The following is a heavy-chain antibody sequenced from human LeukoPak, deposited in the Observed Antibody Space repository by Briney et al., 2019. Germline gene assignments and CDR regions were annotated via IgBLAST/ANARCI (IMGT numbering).Heavy chain of an antibody. CDR1: GFTFSSYG. CDR2: ISYDGSNK. Sequence: GGSLRLSCAASGFTFSSYGMHWVRQAPGKGLEWVAVISYDGSNKYYADSVKGRFTISRDNSKNTLYLQMNSPRAEDTAVYYCAKERIVVVPAALDYWGQGTLVTVSS. V-gene: IGHV3-30*18. D-gene: IGHD2-2*01. J-gene: IGHJ4*02. CDR3: AKERIVVVPAALDY.